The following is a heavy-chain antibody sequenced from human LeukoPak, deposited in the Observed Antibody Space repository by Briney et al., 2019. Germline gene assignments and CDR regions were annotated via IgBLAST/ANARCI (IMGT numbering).Heavy chain of an antibody. CDR2: IWYDGSNK. CDR3: ARSKGIAAAISNWFDG. CDR1: GFTFSIYG. Sequence: GGSLRLSCAASGFTFSIYGMHWVRQAPGKGLEGVAVIWYDGSNKYYADSVKGRFTISRDNSKNTLYLQMNSLRAEDTAVYYCARSKGIAAAISNWFDGWGQGTLVTVSS. V-gene: IGHV3-33*01. J-gene: IGHJ5*02. D-gene: IGHD6-25*01.